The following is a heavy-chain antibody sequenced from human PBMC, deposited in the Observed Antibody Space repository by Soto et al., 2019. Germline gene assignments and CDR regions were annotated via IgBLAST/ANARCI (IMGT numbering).Heavy chain of an antibody. Sequence: ASVKVSCKASGYTFTGYYMHWVRQAPGQGLEWMGWINPNSSGTNYAQKFQGWVTMTRDTSISTAYMELSRLRSDDTAVYYCAREVGYCSSTSCYFSGMDVWGQGTTVTVSS. J-gene: IGHJ6*02. CDR1: GYTFTGYY. CDR3: AREVGYCSSTSCYFSGMDV. D-gene: IGHD2-2*01. V-gene: IGHV1-2*04. CDR2: INPNSSGT.